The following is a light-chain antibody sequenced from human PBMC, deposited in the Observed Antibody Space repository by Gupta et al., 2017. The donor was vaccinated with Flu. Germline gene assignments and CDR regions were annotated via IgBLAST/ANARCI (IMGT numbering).Light chain of an antibody. CDR2: AAS. Sequence: EIFLTQSPASLSVSPWESVSLSCRARKNINTNLAWYQQRPGQPPRLLIYAASSRATGVPARFSGTGSGTDFSLTVSSLQSEDTAVYYCQQYHLWPPLTFGGGTKVVI. J-gene: IGKJ4*01. CDR3: QQYHLWPPLT. V-gene: IGKV3-15*01. CDR1: KNINTN.